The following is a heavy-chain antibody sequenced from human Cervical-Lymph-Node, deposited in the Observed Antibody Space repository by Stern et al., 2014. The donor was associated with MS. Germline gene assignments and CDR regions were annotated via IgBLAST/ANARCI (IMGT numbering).Heavy chain of an antibody. V-gene: IGHV3-30*18. J-gene: IGHJ4*02. Sequence: QVQLVESGGGVVQPGRSLRLSCAASGFTFSSYGMHWVRQAPGKGLEWVAVISYDGSNKYYADSVKGRFTISRDNSKNTLYLQMNSLRAEDTAVYYCANVAGGWGQGTLVTVSS. CDR2: ISYDGSNK. D-gene: IGHD3-10*01. CDR3: ANVAGG. CDR1: GFTFSSYG.